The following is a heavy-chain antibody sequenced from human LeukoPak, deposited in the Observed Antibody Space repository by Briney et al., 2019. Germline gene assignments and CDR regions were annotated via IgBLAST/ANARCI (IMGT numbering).Heavy chain of an antibody. J-gene: IGHJ4*02. Sequence: SETLSLTCTVSGGSISSYYWSWIRQPAGKGLEWIGRIYTSGSTNYNPSLKSRVTMSVDTSKNQFSLKLSSVTAADTAVYYCARDQGEQWLLHFDYWGQGTLVTVSS. V-gene: IGHV4-4*07. CDR1: GGSISSYY. CDR3: ARDQGEQWLLHFDY. CDR2: IYTSGST. D-gene: IGHD6-19*01.